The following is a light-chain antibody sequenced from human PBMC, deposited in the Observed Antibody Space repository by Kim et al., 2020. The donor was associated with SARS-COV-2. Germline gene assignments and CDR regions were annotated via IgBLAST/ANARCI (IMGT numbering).Light chain of an antibody. J-gene: IGKJ4*01. CDR3: QQYDNLPPLT. V-gene: IGKV1-33*01. CDR1: QDISNY. CDR2: DAS. Sequence: SVGERVTTTCQASQDISNYLNWYQQKPGKAPKLLIYDASNLETGVPSRFSGSGSGTDFTFNISSLQPEDIATYYCQQYDNLPPLTFGGGTKVEIK.